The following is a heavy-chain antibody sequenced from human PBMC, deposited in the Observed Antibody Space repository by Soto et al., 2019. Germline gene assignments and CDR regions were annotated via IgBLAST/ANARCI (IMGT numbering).Heavy chain of an antibody. V-gene: IGHV4-4*07. CDR2: IDTSGTT. J-gene: IGHJ6*04. CDR1: GGSISSYY. D-gene: IGHD3-10*01. CDR3: ARGPRGYVYYHGMDV. Sequence: SETLSLTCTVSGGSISSYYVSWIRQSAGKGLEWIGRIDTSGTTNYNPSLKSRVTMSVGASKNHFSLNLSSVTAADTAVYYCARGPRGYVYYHGMDVWGKGTTVTVSS.